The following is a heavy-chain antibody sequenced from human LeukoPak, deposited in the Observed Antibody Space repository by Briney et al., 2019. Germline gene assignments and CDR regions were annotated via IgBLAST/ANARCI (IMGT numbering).Heavy chain of an antibody. D-gene: IGHD5-12*01. V-gene: IGHV3-48*03. Sequence: GGSLRLSCAASGFTFSSYEMNWVRQAPGKGLEWVSYISSSGSTIYYADSVKGRFTISRDNAKNSLYLQMNSLRAEDTALYYCARKSAYSGWYVDYWGQGTLVTVSS. J-gene: IGHJ4*02. CDR3: ARKSAYSGWYVDY. CDR2: ISSSGSTI. CDR1: GFTFSSYE.